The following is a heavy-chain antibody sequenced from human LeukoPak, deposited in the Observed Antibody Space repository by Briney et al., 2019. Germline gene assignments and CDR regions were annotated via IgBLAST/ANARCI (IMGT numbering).Heavy chain of an antibody. V-gene: IGHV3-15*01. CDR3: TRGYYFDY. J-gene: IGHJ4*02. CDR2: IKSKTDGGTT. CDR1: GFTFSNAW. Sequence: GGSLRLSCAASGFTFSNAWMSWVRQAPGKGLEWGGGIKSKTDGGTTDYAAPVKGRFTISRADSKNTLYLQMNSLKTEDTAVYYCTRGYYFDYWGQGTLVTVSS.